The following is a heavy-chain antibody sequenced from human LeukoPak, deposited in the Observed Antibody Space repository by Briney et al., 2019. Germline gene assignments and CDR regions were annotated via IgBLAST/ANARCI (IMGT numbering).Heavy chain of an antibody. Sequence: GGSLRLPCAASGFTFSSYWMHGVRQAPGKGLVLVLRNNRDGSSTSYADSVKGRFTISRDNAKNTLYLQMNSLRAEDTAVYYCAREGAMVTFDPWGQGTLVTVSS. CDR1: GFTFSSYW. D-gene: IGHD5-18*01. V-gene: IGHV3-74*01. CDR3: AREGAMVTFDP. J-gene: IGHJ5*02. CDR2: NNRDGSST.